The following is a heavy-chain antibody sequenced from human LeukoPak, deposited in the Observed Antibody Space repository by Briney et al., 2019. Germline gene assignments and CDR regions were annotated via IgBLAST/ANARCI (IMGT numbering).Heavy chain of an antibody. CDR3: ARASTALAFFDL. CDR2: IYYSGST. V-gene: IGHV4-39*07. CDR1: GGSISSSSYY. Sequence: SETLSLTCTVSGGSISSSSYYWGWIRQPPGKGLEWIGSIYYSGSTYYNPSLKSRVTISVDTSKNQFSLTLSSVSAADTAVYYCARASTALAFFDLWGRGALVTVSS. J-gene: IGHJ2*01. D-gene: IGHD4-17*01.